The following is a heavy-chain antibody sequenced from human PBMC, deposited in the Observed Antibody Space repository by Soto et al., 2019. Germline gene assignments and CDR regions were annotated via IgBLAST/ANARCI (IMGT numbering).Heavy chain of an antibody. CDR3: ARVPVDTSMIYWLDP. V-gene: IGHV4-61*01. Sequence: SETLSLTGTVSGGSVTSGYYFWTWIRQPPGKGLEWIGHIYYIGSTNYSPSLESRVTISLDTSNNHFSLRLNSVTTADTAVYFCARVPVDTSMIYWLDPWGQGTLVTVSS. CDR2: IYYIGST. CDR1: GGSVTSGYYF. D-gene: IGHD5-18*01. J-gene: IGHJ5*02.